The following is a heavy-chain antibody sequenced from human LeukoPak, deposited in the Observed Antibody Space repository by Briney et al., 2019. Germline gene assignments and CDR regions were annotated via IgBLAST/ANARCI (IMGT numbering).Heavy chain of an antibody. CDR2: INPSGGST. Sequence: ASVKVSCKASGYTFTGYYMHWVRQAPGQGLEWMGIINPSGGSTSYAQKFQGRVTMTRDTSTSTVYMELSSLRSEDTAVYYCARERCTYYYDSSGYPPDCEAFDIWGQGTMVTVSS. CDR3: ARERCTYYYDSSGYPPDCEAFDI. J-gene: IGHJ3*02. CDR1: GYTFTGYY. D-gene: IGHD3-22*01. V-gene: IGHV1-46*01.